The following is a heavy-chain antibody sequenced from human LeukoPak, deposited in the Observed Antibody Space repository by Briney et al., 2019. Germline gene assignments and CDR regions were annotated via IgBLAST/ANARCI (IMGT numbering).Heavy chain of an antibody. CDR2: DSIYGGGP. CDR1: GFTLCSYG. V-gene: IGHV3-23*01. D-gene: IGHD1-26*01. Sequence: PGGSLRLSCAASGFTLCSYGMSWIRQVPGKGLEWVSADSIYGGGPYYADFVKGRFTMSRDNYEKTLYLQMDSLRAEDTAVYYCAREDVGAAPDYWGQGTLVTVSS. CDR3: AREDVGAAPDY. J-gene: IGHJ4*02.